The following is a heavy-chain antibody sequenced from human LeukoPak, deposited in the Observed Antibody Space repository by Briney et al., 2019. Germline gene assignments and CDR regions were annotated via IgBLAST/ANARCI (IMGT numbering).Heavy chain of an antibody. D-gene: IGHD6-13*01. J-gene: IGHJ6*03. V-gene: IGHV4-34*01. CDR1: GGSFSGYY. Sequence: SETLSLTCAVYGGSFSGYYWSWIRQPPGKGLEWIGEINHSGSTNYNPSLKSRVTISVDMSKNQFSLKLSSVTAADTAVYYCAGQQYYYYYYMDVWGKGTTVTVSS. CDR3: AGQQYYYYYYMDV. CDR2: INHSGST.